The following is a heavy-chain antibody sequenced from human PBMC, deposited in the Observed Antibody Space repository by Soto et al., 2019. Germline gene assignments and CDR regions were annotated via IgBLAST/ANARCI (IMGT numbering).Heavy chain of an antibody. J-gene: IGHJ4*02. CDR2: ISYDGSNK. CDR3: AKGQLAAAGTFDY. D-gene: IGHD6-13*01. V-gene: IGHV3-30*18. Sequence: GWSLRLSCAASGFTFSSYGMHWVRQAPGKGLEWVAVISYDGSNKYYADSVKGRFTISRDNSKNTLYLQMNSLRAEDTAVYYCAKGQLAAAGTFDYWGQGTLVTVSS. CDR1: GFTFSSYG.